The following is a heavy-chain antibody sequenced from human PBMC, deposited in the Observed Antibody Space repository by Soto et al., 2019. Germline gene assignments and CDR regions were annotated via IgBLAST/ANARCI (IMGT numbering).Heavy chain of an antibody. Sequence: QVQLVQSGAEVKKPGASVKVSCKASGYTFTRSGFSWVRQAPGQGLEWLGWISTYNGDTNYAQTFQGRVTMTADKSTSTVHMEVRSLRSDDTAVYYCAREGVAPYYYYGMDVWGQETPVTVSS. CDR1: GYTFTRSG. CDR2: ISTYNGDT. D-gene: IGHD5-12*01. V-gene: IGHV1-18*01. CDR3: AREGVAPYYYYGMDV. J-gene: IGHJ6*02.